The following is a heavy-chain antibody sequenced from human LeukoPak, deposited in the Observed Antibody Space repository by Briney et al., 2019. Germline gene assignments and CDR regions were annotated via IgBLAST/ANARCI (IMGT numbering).Heavy chain of an antibody. D-gene: IGHD6-6*01. Sequence: PGGSLRLSCAASGFTFDDYGMSWVRQAPGKGLEWVSGINWNGGSTGYADSVKGRFTISRDNAKNSLYLQMNSLRAEDTASYYCARDGSVAARLDYYYYYMDVWGKGTTVTVSS. CDR3: ARDGSVAARLDYYYYYMDV. CDR2: INWNGGST. J-gene: IGHJ6*03. CDR1: GFTFDDYG. V-gene: IGHV3-20*04.